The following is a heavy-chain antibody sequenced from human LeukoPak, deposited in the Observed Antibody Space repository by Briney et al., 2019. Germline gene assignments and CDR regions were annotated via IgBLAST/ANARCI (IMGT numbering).Heavy chain of an antibody. D-gene: IGHD6-19*01. Sequence: SETLSLTCTVSGGSISSSSYYWGWIRHPPGKGLEWIGSIYYSGSTYYNPSLKSRVTISVDTSKNQFSLKLSSVTAADTAVYYCARSIAVAAPDYWGQGTLVTVSS. V-gene: IGHV4-39*01. J-gene: IGHJ4*02. CDR3: ARSIAVAAPDY. CDR1: GGSISSSSYY. CDR2: IYYSGST.